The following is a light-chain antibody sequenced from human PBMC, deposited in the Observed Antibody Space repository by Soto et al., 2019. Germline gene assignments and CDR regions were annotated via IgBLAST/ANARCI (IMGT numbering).Light chain of an antibody. CDR2: DAY. CDR1: QSVSSN. V-gene: IGKV3-11*01. J-gene: IGKJ5*01. CDR3: QQRHMWPIT. Sequence: EIVMTQARATMSVSPGERATLSCRASQSVSSNLAWYQQKPGQAPRLLIYDAYNRATGIPPRFSGSGSGTDFTLTISSLEPEDSAIYYCQQRHMWPITFGQGTRLEIK.